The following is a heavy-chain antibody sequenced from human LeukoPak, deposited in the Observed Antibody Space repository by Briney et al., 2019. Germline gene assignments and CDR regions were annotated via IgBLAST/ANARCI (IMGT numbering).Heavy chain of an antibody. V-gene: IGHV4-39*01. CDR3: ARGVWIYSY. CDR2: IYYSGST. Sequence: PSETLSLTCTVSGGSISSSSYYWGWIRQPPGKGLEWMGSIYYSGSTYYNPSLKSRVTVSVDTSKNQFSLKLTSVTAADTAVYYCARGVWIYSYWGQGTLVTVS. J-gene: IGHJ4*02. D-gene: IGHD5-12*01. CDR1: GGSISSSSYY.